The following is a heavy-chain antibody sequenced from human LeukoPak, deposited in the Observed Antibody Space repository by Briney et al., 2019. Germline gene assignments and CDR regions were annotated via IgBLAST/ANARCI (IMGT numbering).Heavy chain of an antibody. CDR2: IYTSGST. CDR1: GGSISSGSYY. Sequence: KASETLSLTCTVSGGSISSGSYYWSWIRQPAGKGLEWIGRIYTSGSTNYNPSLKSRVTISVDTSKNQFSLKLSSVTAADTAVYYCAREGATAFDYWGQGTLVTVSS. J-gene: IGHJ4*02. CDR3: AREGATAFDY. V-gene: IGHV4-61*02. D-gene: IGHD1-26*01.